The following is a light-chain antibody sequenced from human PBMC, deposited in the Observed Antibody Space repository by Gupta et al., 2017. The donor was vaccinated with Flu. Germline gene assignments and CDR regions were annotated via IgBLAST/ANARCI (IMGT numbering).Light chain of an antibody. Sequence: PSSLSTSAGDRVTITCRASQNVRSYLAWYQQKPGKAPKLLIYAASTLQSGVPSTFSGSGSGTDFTLTISRLQSEDFATYYCQQYYSYPFTFGGGTRVEI. J-gene: IGKJ4*01. V-gene: IGKV1-8*01. CDR3: QQYYSYPFT. CDR1: QNVRSY. CDR2: AAS.